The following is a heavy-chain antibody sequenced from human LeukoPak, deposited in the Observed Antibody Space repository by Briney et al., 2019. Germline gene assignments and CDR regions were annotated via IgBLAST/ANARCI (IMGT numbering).Heavy chain of an antibody. Sequence: SETLSLTCTVSGGSIRSSSYYWGWIRQPPGKGLEWIGSIYYSGSTYYNPSLKSRVTISVDTAKNQFSLKLRPVTAADTAVYYCARDYRITMIVVVFDYWGQGTLVTVSS. J-gene: IGHJ4*02. D-gene: IGHD3-22*01. V-gene: IGHV4-39*07. CDR2: IYYSGST. CDR3: ARDYRITMIVVVFDY. CDR1: GGSIRSSSYY.